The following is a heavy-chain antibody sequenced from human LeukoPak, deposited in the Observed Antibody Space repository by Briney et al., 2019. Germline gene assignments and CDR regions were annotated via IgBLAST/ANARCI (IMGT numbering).Heavy chain of an antibody. CDR2: ISSSGSTM. Sequence: GGSLRLSCAASGFTFSSYEMNWVRQAPGKGLEWVSYISSSGSTMYYADSVKSRFTISRDNAKNSLYLQMNSLRAEDTAFYYCARESSGGYYFDVFDIWGQGTMVTVSS. CDR3: ARESSGGYYFDVFDI. CDR1: GFTFSSYE. V-gene: IGHV3-48*03. J-gene: IGHJ3*02. D-gene: IGHD3-22*01.